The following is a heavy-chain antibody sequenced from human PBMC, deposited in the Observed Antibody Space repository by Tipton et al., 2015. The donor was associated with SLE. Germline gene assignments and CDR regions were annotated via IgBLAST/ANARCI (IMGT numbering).Heavy chain of an antibody. CDR1: GGSISSFY. D-gene: IGHD6-13*01. CDR3: ARDHLPGGYYYYMDV. J-gene: IGHJ6*03. CDR2: IYYSGST. Sequence: TLSLTRTVSGGSISSFYWSWIRQPPGKGLEWIGYIYYSGSTNYNPSLKSRVTISVDTSKNQFSLKLSSVTAADTTVYYCARDHLPGGYYYYMDVWGKGTTVTVSS. V-gene: IGHV4-59*01.